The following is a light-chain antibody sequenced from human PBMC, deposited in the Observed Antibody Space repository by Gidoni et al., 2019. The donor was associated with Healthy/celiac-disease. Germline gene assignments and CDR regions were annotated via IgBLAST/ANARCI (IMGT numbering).Light chain of an antibody. Sequence: EMVLTQSPATLSLSPGERDTRSCRASQSVSSYLAWYQQKPGQAPRLLIYDASNRATGIPARFSGSGSGTDFTLTISSLEPEDFAVYYCQQRSNWPRTFGQGTKVEIK. J-gene: IGKJ1*01. V-gene: IGKV3-11*01. CDR3: QQRSNWPRT. CDR2: DAS. CDR1: QSVSSY.